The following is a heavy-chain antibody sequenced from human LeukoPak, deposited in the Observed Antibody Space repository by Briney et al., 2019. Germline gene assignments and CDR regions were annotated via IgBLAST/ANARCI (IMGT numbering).Heavy chain of an antibody. Sequence: ASVKVSCKASGYTFTSYGISWVRQAPGQGLEWMGWISAYNGNTNYAQKLQGRVTMTTDTSTSTAYMELRSLRSDGTAVYYCARESNYYDSSGYYYYYGMDVWGQGTTVTVSS. J-gene: IGHJ6*02. CDR3: ARESNYYDSSGYYYYYGMDV. V-gene: IGHV1-18*01. CDR1: GYTFTSYG. CDR2: ISAYNGNT. D-gene: IGHD3-22*01.